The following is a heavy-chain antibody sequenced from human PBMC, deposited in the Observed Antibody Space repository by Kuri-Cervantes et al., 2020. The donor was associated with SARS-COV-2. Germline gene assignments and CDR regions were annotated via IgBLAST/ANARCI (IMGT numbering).Heavy chain of an antibody. V-gene: IGHV3-7*01. CDR3: ARGGGFLGILRRKNWFDP. D-gene: IGHD2-15*01. Sequence: LSLTCAASGFTFSSYAMSWVRQAPGKGLEWVANIKQDGSEKYYVDSVKGRFTISRDNAKNSLYLQMNSLRAEDTAVYYCARGGGFLGILRRKNWFDPWGQGTLVTVSS. J-gene: IGHJ5*02. CDR1: GFTFSSYA. CDR2: IKQDGSEK.